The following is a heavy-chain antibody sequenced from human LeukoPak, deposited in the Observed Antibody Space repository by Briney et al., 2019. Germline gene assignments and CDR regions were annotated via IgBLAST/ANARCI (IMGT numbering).Heavy chain of an antibody. CDR1: GFTFRSDT. V-gene: IGHV3-21*01. CDR3: ARVVDYASIDF. Sequence: GGSLRLSCVASGFTFRSDTMNWVRQAPGKGLEWVSSISSSSSSIPYADSVKGRFTISRDNAKNSLYLQMYSLRAEDTALYYCARVVDYASIDFWGQGTLVTVSS. CDR2: ISSSSSSI. J-gene: IGHJ4*02. D-gene: IGHD4-17*01.